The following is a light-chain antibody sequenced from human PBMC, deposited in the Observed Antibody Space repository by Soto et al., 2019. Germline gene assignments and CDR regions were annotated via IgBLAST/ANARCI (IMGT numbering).Light chain of an antibody. CDR2: DAS. CDR1: QSVNSY. J-gene: IGKJ2*01. CDR3: QQRNNWPPST. Sequence: EVVLTQSPATLSLSPGERATLSCRASQSVNSYLAWYQQKPGQAPRLLIYDASIRATGIPARFNGSGSGTDFTLTISSLEPEDFAVYYCQQRNNWPPSTFGQGTKLEIK. V-gene: IGKV3-11*01.